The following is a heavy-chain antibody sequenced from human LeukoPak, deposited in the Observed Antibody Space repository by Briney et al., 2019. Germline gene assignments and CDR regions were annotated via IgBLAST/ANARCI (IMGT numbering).Heavy chain of an antibody. J-gene: IGHJ4*02. CDR1: GGSISSSSYY. V-gene: IGHV4-39*01. CDR2: IYYSGST. D-gene: IGHD5-24*01. Sequence: SETLSLTCTVSGGSISSSSYYWGWIRQPPGKGLEWIGSIYYSGSTYYNPSLKSRVTISVDTSKNQFSLKLSSVTAADTAVYYCARGHRWLQLGKFSGPFGYWGQGTLVTVSS. CDR3: ARGHRWLQLGKFSGPFGY.